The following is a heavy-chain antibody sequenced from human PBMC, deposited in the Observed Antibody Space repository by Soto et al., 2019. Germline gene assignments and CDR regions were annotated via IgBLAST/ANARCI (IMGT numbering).Heavy chain of an antibody. D-gene: IGHD1-26*01. CDR1: GYTFIGYY. J-gene: IGHJ5*02. CDR2: INPRSGDT. CDR3: GRDGVGATPLGWFDP. V-gene: IGHV1-2*06. Sequence: QVQLVQSGAEVKKPGASVKVSCKASGYTFIGYYIHWVRQAPGQGLEWMGRINPRSGDTPNAQKLQGRLTMTRDTSMSTAYMELSSLGSDDTAVYYCGRDGVGATPLGWFDPWGQGSLVTVSS.